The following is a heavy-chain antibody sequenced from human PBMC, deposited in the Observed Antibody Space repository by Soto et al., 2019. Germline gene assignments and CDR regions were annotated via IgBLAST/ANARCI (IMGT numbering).Heavy chain of an antibody. CDR1: GFTFSSYA. CDR2: ISGSGGST. J-gene: IGHJ4*02. D-gene: IGHD3-22*01. V-gene: IGHV3-23*01. CDR3: ANSPPYYYDSSGSNFDY. Sequence: GGSLRLSCAASGFTFSSYAMSWVRQAPGKGLEWVSAISGSGGSTYYADSVKGRFTISRDNSKNTLYLQMNSLRAEGTAVYYCANSPPYYYDSSGSNFDYWGQGTLVTVPS.